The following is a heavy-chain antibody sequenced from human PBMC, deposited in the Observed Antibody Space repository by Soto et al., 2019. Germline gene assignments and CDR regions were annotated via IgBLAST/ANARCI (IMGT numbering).Heavy chain of an antibody. V-gene: IGHV4-31*03. CDR3: ARSGGTTSWYGFFDF. CDR1: SDSITSGPYY. D-gene: IGHD1-1*01. J-gene: IGHJ4*02. Sequence: QVQLQESGPGMVEPSQTLSLTCTVSSDSITSGPYYWSWVRQHPGRGLEWIGYIYYRGNSYYNPSLKSRISISLDRSKNQFSLELNSVTAADTAVYYCARSGGTTSWYGFFDFWGQGTLVTVSS. CDR2: IYYRGNS.